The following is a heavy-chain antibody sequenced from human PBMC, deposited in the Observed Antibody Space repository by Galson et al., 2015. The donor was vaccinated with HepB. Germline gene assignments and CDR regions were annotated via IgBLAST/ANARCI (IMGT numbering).Heavy chain of an antibody. J-gene: IGHJ4*02. CDR2: ISAYNGNT. D-gene: IGHD2-15*01. CDR1: GYTFTSYG. Sequence: SVKVSCKASGYTFTSYGISWVRQAPGQGLEWMGWISAYNGNTNYAQKLQGRVTMTTDTSTSTAYMELRSLRSDDTAVYYCAREANLGYCSGGSCSDLFDYWGQGTLVTVSS. V-gene: IGHV1-18*01. CDR3: AREANLGYCSGGSCSDLFDY.